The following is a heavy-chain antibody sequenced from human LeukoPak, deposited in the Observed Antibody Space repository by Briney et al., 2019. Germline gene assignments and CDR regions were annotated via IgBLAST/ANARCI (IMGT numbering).Heavy chain of an antibody. CDR2: INWNGGST. CDR3: ARAPYGDYGGGYYFDY. D-gene: IGHD4-17*01. J-gene: IGHJ4*02. CDR1: GFTFDDYG. V-gene: IGHV3-20*04. Sequence: GGSLRLSCAASGFTFDDYGMSWVRQAPGKGLEWISGINWNGGSTGYADSVKGRFTISRDNAKNSLYLQMNSLRAEDTALYYCARAPYGDYGGGYYFDYWGQGTLVTVSS.